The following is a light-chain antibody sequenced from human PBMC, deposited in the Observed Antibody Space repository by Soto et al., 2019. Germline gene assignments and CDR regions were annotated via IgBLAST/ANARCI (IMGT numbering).Light chain of an antibody. V-gene: IGKV3-15*01. J-gene: IGKJ1*01. Sequence: EIVMTQSPATLSVSPGERATLSCRASQSVSSNLAWYQQKPGQAPRLLIYDASTRATSIPARFSGSGSGTEFTLTISSLQSEDFAVYYCQQYNNWSGTFGQGTKV. CDR2: DAS. CDR3: QQYNNWSGT. CDR1: QSVSSN.